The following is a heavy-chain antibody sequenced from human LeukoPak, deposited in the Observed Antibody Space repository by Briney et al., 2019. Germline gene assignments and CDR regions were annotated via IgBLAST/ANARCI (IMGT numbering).Heavy chain of an antibody. CDR3: ARDHGLLPFDY. V-gene: IGHV3-48*03. J-gene: IGHJ4*02. D-gene: IGHD2-15*01. Sequence: GGSLRLSCAASGFAFSSYEMNWVRQAPGKGLEWVSYISSSGDTMYADSVEGRFTISRDNAKNSLYLQMNSLRAEDTAVYYCARDHGLLPFDYWGQGTLVTVSS. CDR1: GFAFSSYE. CDR2: ISSSGDT.